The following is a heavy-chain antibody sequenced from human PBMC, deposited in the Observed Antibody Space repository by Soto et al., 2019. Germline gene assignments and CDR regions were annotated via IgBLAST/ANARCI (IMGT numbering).Heavy chain of an antibody. D-gene: IGHD6-13*01. J-gene: IGHJ4*02. V-gene: IGHV3-7*01. CDR1: VFTFSSYW. CDR3: ARDGKLVINYFEY. CDR2: IKQDGSEK. Sequence: VGSLRLSCASSVFTFSSYWMSCVRHSPGKWLEWVANIKQDGSEKYYVDSVKGRFTISRDNAKNSLYLQMNSLRAEDTAVYYCARDGKLVINYFEYWGQGTLVNVSS.